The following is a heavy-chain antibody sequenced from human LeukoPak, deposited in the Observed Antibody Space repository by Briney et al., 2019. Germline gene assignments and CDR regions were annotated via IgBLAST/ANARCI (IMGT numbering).Heavy chain of an antibody. D-gene: IGHD3-10*01. CDR1: GGTFSSYA. J-gene: IGHJ4*02. CDR2: IIPIFGTA. Sequence: ASVKVSCKASGGTFSSYAISWVRQAPGQGLEWMGGIIPIFGTANYAQKFQGRVTITTDESTSTAYMELSRLRSDDTAVYYCARAGYVPTYYGSGSYILGYWGQGTLVTVSS. V-gene: IGHV1-69*05. CDR3: ARAGYVPTYYGSGSYILGY.